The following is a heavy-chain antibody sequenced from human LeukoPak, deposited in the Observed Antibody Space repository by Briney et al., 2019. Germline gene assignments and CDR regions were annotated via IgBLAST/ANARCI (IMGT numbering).Heavy chain of an antibody. CDR1: GFTFTNAW. CDR2: IYSGGST. CDR3: ARVGVTTVNYRDDY. J-gene: IGHJ4*02. D-gene: IGHD4-17*01. Sequence: GGSLRLSCAASGFTFTNAWMSWVRQAPGKGLEWVSVIYSGGSTYYADSVKGRFTISRDNSKNTLYLQMNSLRAEDTAVYYCARVGVTTVNYRDDYWGQGTLVTVSS. V-gene: IGHV3-53*01.